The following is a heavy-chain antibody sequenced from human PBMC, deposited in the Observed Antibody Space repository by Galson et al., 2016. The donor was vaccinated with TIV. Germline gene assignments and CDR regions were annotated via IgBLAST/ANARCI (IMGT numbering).Heavy chain of an antibody. CDR2: ITPFFPPP. Sequence: SVKVSCKASGGTLRTNAISWVRQAPGQGPEWMGGITPFFPPPNYAQKFQGGVTVTTDKTASTTYMELRSLRSEDSAVYYCATSTIAARPMDSWGQGTRVTVSS. V-gene: IGHV1-69*05. D-gene: IGHD6-25*01. J-gene: IGHJ5*01. CDR3: ATSTIAARPMDS. CDR1: GGTLRTNA.